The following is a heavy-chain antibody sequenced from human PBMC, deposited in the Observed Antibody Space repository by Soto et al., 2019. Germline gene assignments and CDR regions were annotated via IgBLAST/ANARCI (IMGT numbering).Heavy chain of an antibody. CDR3: ARGAEIVVGVAADFDY. J-gene: IGHJ4*02. Sequence: ASVKVSCKASGYTFTGYYMHWVRQAPGQGLEWMGWMNPNSGGTNYAQKFQGWVTMTRDTSISTAYMELSRLRSDDTAVYYCARGAEIVVGVAADFDYWGQGTLATVPS. V-gene: IGHV1-2*04. D-gene: IGHD2-15*01. CDR2: MNPNSGGT. CDR1: GYTFTGYY.